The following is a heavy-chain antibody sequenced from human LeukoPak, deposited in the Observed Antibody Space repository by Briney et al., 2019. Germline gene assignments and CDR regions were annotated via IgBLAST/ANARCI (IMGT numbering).Heavy chain of an antibody. J-gene: IGHJ5*01. V-gene: IGHV4-34*01. Sequence: SETLSLTCAVYGGSFSGYYWSWIRQPPGKGLEWIGEINHSGSTNYNSSLKSRVIISVDTSKSHFSLKLSSVTAADTAVYFCARSRLRAAPGKYNCFDSWGQGTLVTVSS. CDR2: INHSGST. CDR3: ARSRLRAAPGKYNCFDS. D-gene: IGHD6-13*01. CDR1: GGSFSGYY.